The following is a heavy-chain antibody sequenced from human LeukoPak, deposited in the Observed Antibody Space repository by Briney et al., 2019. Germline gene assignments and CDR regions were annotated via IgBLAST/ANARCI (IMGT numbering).Heavy chain of an antibody. J-gene: IGHJ4*02. CDR3: ARRLVDYYGSGSYNRYFDY. CDR2: IYHTGTT. Sequence: PSETLSLTCTVSGYSINSGYYWGWIRQPPGKGLEWIGSIYHTGTTYYNPSLKSRVTISIDTSKNQFSLKLSSVTAADTAVYYCARRLVDYYGSGSYNRYFDYWGQGTLVTVSS. D-gene: IGHD3-10*01. V-gene: IGHV4-38-2*02. CDR1: GYSINSGYY.